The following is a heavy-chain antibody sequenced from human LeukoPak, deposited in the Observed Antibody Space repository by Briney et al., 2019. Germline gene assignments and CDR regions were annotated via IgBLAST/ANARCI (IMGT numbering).Heavy chain of an antibody. CDR1: GYTFTSYG. Sequence: GASVKVSCKASGYTFTSYGISWVRQAPGQGLEWMGWISAYNGNTNYAQKLQGRVTMTTDTSTSTAYMELRSLRSDDTAVYYCAREAQWIQLNPKLYYYYGMDVWGQGTTVTVSS. J-gene: IGHJ6*02. D-gene: IGHD5-18*01. V-gene: IGHV1-18*01. CDR3: AREAQWIQLNPKLYYYYGMDV. CDR2: ISAYNGNT.